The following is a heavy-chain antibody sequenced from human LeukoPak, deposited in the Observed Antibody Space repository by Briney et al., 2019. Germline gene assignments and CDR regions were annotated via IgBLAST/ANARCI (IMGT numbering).Heavy chain of an antibody. CDR2: INHSGST. CDR3: ARGRILWFGEMGAFDI. D-gene: IGHD3-10*01. J-gene: IGHJ3*02. V-gene: IGHV4-34*01. CDR1: GGSFSGYY. Sequence: SETLSLTCAVYGGSFSGYYWSWIRQPPGKGLEGFGEINHSGSTNYNPSLKSRVTISVDTSKNQFSLKLSSVTAADTAVYYCARGRILWFGEMGAFDIWGQGTMVTVSS.